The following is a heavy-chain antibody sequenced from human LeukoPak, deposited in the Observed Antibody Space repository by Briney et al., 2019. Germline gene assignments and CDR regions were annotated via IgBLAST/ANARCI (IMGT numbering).Heavy chain of an antibody. CDR2: ISSSSSYI. CDR3: ARDRLVVTYHY. CDR1: GFTFSSYS. Sequence: GGSLRVSCAASGFTFSSYSMNWVRQAPGKGLEWVSSISSSSSYIYYADSVKGRFTISRDNAKNSLYLQMNSLRAENTAVYYCARDRLVVTYHYWGQGTLVTVSS. J-gene: IGHJ4*02. D-gene: IGHD4-23*01. V-gene: IGHV3-21*01.